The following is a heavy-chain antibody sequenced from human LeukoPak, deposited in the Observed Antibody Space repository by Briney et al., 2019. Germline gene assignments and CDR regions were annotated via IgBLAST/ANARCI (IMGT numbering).Heavy chain of an antibody. Sequence: ASVKVSCKASGYTFTGYYMHWVRQAPGQGLEWMGWVNPNNGGTDYAQKFQGRVTMTRDTSISTAYMEVSRLRSDDTAVYYCARARLTGWYNFDYWGQGTLVTVSS. J-gene: IGHJ4*02. CDR2: VNPNNGGT. V-gene: IGHV1-2*02. CDR3: ARARLTGWYNFDY. CDR1: GYTFTGYY. D-gene: IGHD6-19*01.